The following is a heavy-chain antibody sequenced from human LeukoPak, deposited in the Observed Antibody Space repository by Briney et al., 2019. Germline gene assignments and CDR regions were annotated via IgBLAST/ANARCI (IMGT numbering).Heavy chain of an antibody. CDR3: ARRVGATVGYYYYYYMDV. V-gene: IGHV3-33*01. J-gene: IGHJ6*03. CDR1: GFTFSSYG. D-gene: IGHD1-26*01. Sequence: PGRSLRLSCAASGFTFSSYGMHWVRQAPGKGLEWVAVIWYDGSNKYYTNSVKGRFTISRDNSKNTLYLQMNSLRAEDTAVYYCARRVGATVGYYYYYYMDVWGKGTTVTVSS. CDR2: IWYDGSNK.